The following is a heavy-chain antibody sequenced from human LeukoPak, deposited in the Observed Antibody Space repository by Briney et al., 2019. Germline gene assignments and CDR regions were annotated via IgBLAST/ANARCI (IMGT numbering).Heavy chain of an antibody. CDR1: GFTVSSNY. V-gene: IGHV3-66*01. J-gene: IGHJ4*02. CDR2: LYSGGNT. D-gene: IGHD5-18*01. CDR3: ARVGRGDTYGYVDY. Sequence: GGSLRLSCAASGFTVSSNYMSWVRQTPGKGLAWVSVLYSGGNTYYADSVKGRSTISRDNSKNMLFLQMNSLRAEDTAVYYCARVGRGDTYGYVDYWGQGTLVTVSS.